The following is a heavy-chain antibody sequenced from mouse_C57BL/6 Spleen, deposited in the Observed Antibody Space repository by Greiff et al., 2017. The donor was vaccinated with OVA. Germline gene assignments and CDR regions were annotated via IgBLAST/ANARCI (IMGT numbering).Heavy chain of an antibody. Sequence: EVQLQESGPGLVKPSQSLSLTCSVTGYSITSGYYWNWIRQFPGNKLEWMGYISYDGSNNYNPSLKNRISITRDTSKNQFFLKLNSVTTEDTATYYCARASTGTYWYFDVWGTGTTVTVSS. V-gene: IGHV3-6*01. D-gene: IGHD4-1*02. J-gene: IGHJ1*03. CDR2: ISYDGSN. CDR3: ARASTGTYWYFDV. CDR1: GYSITSGYY.